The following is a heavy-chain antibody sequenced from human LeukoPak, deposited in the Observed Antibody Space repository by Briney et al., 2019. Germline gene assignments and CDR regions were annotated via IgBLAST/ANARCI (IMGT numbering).Heavy chain of an antibody. D-gene: IGHD3-22*01. J-gene: IGHJ4*02. Sequence: SETLSLTCTVSGGSISSYYWSWIRQPPGKGLEWIGYIYYSGSTNYNPSLKSRVTISVDTSKNQFSLKLSSVTAADTAVYYCARRRSSSGYYYWGQGTLVTVSS. V-gene: IGHV4-59*01. CDR2: IYYSGST. CDR1: GGSISSYY. CDR3: ARRRSSSGYYY.